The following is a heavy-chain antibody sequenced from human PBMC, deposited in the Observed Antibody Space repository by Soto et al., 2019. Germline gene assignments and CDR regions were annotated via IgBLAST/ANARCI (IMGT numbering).Heavy chain of an antibody. CDR2: ISSSSSYI. CDR3: ARTEGYCSSTSCYPPSAFDY. V-gene: IGHV3-21*04. Sequence: PGGSLRLFCAASGFTFSSYSMNWVRQAPGKGLEWVSSISSSSSYIYYADSVKGRFTISRDNSKNTLYLQMNSLRAEDTAVYYCARTEGYCSSTSCYPPSAFDYWGQGTLVTVSS. J-gene: IGHJ4*02. CDR1: GFTFSSYS. D-gene: IGHD2-2*01.